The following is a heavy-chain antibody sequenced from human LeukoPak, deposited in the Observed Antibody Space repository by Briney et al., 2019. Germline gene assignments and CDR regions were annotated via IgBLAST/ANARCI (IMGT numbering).Heavy chain of an antibody. Sequence: SVKVSCKASGGTFSSDAISWVRQAPGQGLEWMGRIIPILGIANYAQKFQGRVTITADKSTSTAYMELSSLRSEDTAVYYCARDGITGTTGLDYWGQGTLVTVSS. CDR1: GGTFSSDA. J-gene: IGHJ4*02. CDR3: ARDGITGTTGLDY. D-gene: IGHD1-7*01. V-gene: IGHV1-69*04. CDR2: IIPILGIA.